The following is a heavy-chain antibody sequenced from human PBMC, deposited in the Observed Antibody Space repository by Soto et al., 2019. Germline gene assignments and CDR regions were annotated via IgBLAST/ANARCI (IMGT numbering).Heavy chain of an antibody. Sequence: PGESLKISCKGSGYIFTSYWIGWVRQMPGKGLEWRGIIYPGDSDTRYSPSFQGQVTISADKSISTAYLQWSSLKASDTAMYYCARHVTLGGRYSSRMDFWCQGTTVTVSS. J-gene: IGHJ6*02. V-gene: IGHV5-51*01. CDR2: IYPGDSDT. CDR3: ARHVTLGGRYSSRMDF. CDR1: GYIFTSYW. D-gene: IGHD1-26*01.